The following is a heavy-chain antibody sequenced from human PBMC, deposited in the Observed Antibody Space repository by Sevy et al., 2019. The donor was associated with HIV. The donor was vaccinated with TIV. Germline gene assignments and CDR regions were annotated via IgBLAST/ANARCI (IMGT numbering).Heavy chain of an antibody. CDR3: ARDLHMTTVVTFGY. Sequence: ASVKVSCKASGYTFTSYGISWVRQAPGQGLEWMGWISAYNGNTNYAQKLQGRVTMTTVTSMSTAYMELRSLRSDDTAVYYCARDLHMTTVVTFGYWGQGTLVTVSS. CDR2: ISAYNGNT. D-gene: IGHD4-17*01. CDR1: GYTFTSYG. J-gene: IGHJ4*02. V-gene: IGHV1-18*04.